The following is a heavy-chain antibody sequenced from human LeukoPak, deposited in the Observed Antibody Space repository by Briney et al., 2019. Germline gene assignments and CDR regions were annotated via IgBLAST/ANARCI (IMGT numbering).Heavy chain of an antibody. CDR1: GESFSGYY. Sequence: SETLSLTCAVYGESFSGYYWSWIRQPPGKGLEWIGEINHSGSTNYNPSLKSRVTISVDTSKNQFSLKLSSVTAADTAVYYCAGGAYCSGGSCYWPDWFDPWGQGTLVTVSS. CDR2: INHSGST. CDR3: AGGAYCSGGSCYWPDWFDP. J-gene: IGHJ5*02. V-gene: IGHV4-34*01. D-gene: IGHD2-15*01.